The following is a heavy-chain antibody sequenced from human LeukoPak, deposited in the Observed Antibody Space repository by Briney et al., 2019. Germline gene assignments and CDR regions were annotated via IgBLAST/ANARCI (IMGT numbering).Heavy chain of an antibody. CDR1: GFTFSSYS. CDR3: ARDNWNDAPGGFDP. J-gene: IGHJ5*02. V-gene: IGHV3-21*01. CDR2: ITRSSTST. Sequence: GGSLRLSCAASGFTFSSYSMNRVRQAPGKGLEWVSSITRSSTSTYYTDSVRGRFTISRDNAKNSLYLQMNSLRAEDTAVYYCARDNWNDAPGGFDPWGQGTLVTVSS. D-gene: IGHD1-20*01.